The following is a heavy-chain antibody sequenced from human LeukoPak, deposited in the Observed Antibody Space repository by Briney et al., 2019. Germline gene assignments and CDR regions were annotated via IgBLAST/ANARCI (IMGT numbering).Heavy chain of an antibody. D-gene: IGHD2-21*02. CDR3: ARDWDPLPTAIGSAAFDL. CDR2: ISHEGGNT. V-gene: IGHV3-30-3*01. J-gene: IGHJ3*01. Sequence: GGSLRLSCAASGFIFSNFAMHWVRQAPGKGLEWLAVISHEGGNTNYADSVKGRSTVSRDNSKNTLFLQMNTLKFQDTSLCYCARDWDPLPTAIGSAAFDLWGQGTLVTVSS. CDR1: GFIFSNFA.